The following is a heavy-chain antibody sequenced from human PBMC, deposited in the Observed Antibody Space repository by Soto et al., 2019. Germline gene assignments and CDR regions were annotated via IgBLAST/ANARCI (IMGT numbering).Heavy chain of an antibody. Sequence: PGECLKISCKGYGYSFTSYWMGWVRQMPGKGLEWMGIIYPGDSDTRYSPSFQGQVTISADKSISTAYLQWSSLKASDTAMYYCARRGIWFGEYTFFDYWGQGTLVPVYS. CDR1: GYSFTSYW. V-gene: IGHV5-51*01. CDR3: ARRGIWFGEYTFFDY. CDR2: IYPGDSDT. J-gene: IGHJ4*02. D-gene: IGHD3-10*01.